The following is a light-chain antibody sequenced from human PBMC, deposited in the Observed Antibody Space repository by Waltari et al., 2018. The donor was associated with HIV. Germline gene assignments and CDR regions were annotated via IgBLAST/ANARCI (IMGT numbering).Light chain of an antibody. CDR1: SSDVGGYNS. J-gene: IGLJ2*01. CDR2: EVT. Sequence: QSALAQPPPASGSPGQSVTISCTGPSSDVGGYNSVTWYQQHPGKAPKLIIYEVTKRPSGVPDRFSGSKSGNTASLTVSGLQAEDEADYYCSSYAGSNNFVLFGGGTKLTVL. CDR3: SSYAGSNNFVL. V-gene: IGLV2-8*01.